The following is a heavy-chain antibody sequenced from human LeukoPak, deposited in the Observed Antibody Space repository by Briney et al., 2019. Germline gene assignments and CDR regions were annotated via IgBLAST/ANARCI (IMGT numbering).Heavy chain of an antibody. V-gene: IGHV4-34*01. CDR2: INHSGST. CDR1: GGSFSGYY. J-gene: IGHJ4*02. D-gene: IGHD3-22*01. Sequence: PSETLSLTCAVYGGSFSGYYWSWIRQPPGKGLEWIGEINHSGSTNYNPSLKSRVTISVDTSKSQFSLKLSSVTAADTAVYYCARRGDYDSSGYYLDYWGQGTLVTVSS. CDR3: ARRGDYDSSGYYLDY.